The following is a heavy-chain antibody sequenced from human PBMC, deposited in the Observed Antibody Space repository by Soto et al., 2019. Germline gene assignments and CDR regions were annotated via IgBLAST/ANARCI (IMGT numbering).Heavy chain of an antibody. CDR2: IRPYNGDT. J-gene: IGHJ4*02. Sequence: GXSGNVSCNASAYIFISYGINWVRQAPGQGLEWMGWIRPYNGDTKYAQNIQGRVTMTTDTSTSPAYMDMRSLRSDDTDVYYCVRDLDGSGSYYNDYWGSGTLATVSP. D-gene: IGHD3-10*01. V-gene: IGHV1-18*01. CDR3: VRDLDGSGSYYNDY. CDR1: AYIFISYG.